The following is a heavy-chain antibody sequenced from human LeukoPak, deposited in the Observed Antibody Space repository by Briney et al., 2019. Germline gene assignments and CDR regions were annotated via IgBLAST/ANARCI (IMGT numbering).Heavy chain of an antibody. CDR2: IYTSGST. CDR1: DDSITMYY. CDR3: ARGRLGYSSSWLDY. D-gene: IGHD6-13*01. Sequence: PSETLSLTCSVSDDSITMYYWTWIRQPPGKGLEWIGRIYTSGSTNYNPSLKSRVTMSVDTSKNQFSLKLSSVTAADTAVYYCARGRLGYSSSWLDYWGQGTLVTVSS. V-gene: IGHV4-4*07. J-gene: IGHJ4*02.